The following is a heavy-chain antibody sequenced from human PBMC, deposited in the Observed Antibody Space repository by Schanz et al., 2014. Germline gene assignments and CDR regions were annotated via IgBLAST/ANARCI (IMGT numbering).Heavy chain of an antibody. V-gene: IGHV3-74*01. J-gene: IGHJ6*02. CDR3: ARPLGPNYYYYGLDV. CDR1: GFTFSSYW. CDR2: INSDGSSA. Sequence: EVQLVESGGGLVQPGGSLRLSCAASGFTFSSYWMHWVRQAPGKGLVWISRINSDGSSASYADSVKGRFTISRDNAKNTLYLQMNSVRDEDSAVYYCARPLGPNYYYYGLDVWGQGTTVTVSS.